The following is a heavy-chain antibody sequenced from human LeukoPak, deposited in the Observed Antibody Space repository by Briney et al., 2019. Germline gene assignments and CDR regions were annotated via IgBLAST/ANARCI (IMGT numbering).Heavy chain of an antibody. V-gene: IGHV4-59*01. Sequence: SETLSLTCTVSGGSISSYYWSWIRQPPGKGLEWIGYIYYSGSTNYNPSLKSRVTISVDTSKNQFSLKLSSVTAADTAVYYCARIVDTAMVSKGYYFDYWRQGTLVTVSS. CDR2: IYYSGST. CDR3: ARIVDTAMVSKGYYFDY. CDR1: GGSISSYY. D-gene: IGHD5-18*01. J-gene: IGHJ4*02.